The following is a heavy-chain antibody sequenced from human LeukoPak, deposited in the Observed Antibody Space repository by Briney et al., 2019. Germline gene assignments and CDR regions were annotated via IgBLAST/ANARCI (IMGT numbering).Heavy chain of an antibody. J-gene: IGHJ5*01. V-gene: IGHV3-48*01. Sequence: PGGSLRLSCAASGFTFSTYSMSWVRQAPGKGLEWVSYISTGSAVMYYADSVKGRFTISRDDARNSVSLQMNSLRADDTAVYYCARDVGYCSGGSCYRWFASWGQGTLVTVSS. D-gene: IGHD2-15*01. CDR2: ISTGSAVM. CDR1: GFTFSTYS. CDR3: ARDVGYCSGGSCYRWFAS.